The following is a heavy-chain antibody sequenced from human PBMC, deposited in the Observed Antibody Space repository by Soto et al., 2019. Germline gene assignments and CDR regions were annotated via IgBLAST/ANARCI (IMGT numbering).Heavy chain of an antibody. V-gene: IGHV3-43*01. CDR2: ISWDGGST. Sequence: PGGSLRLSCAASGFTFDDYTMHWVRQAPGKGLEWVSLISWDGGSTYYADSVKGRFTISRDNSKNSLYLQMNSLRTEDTALYYCSGCQRFNGMDVWGQGTTVTVSS. J-gene: IGHJ6*02. CDR3: SGCQRFNGMDV. CDR1: GFTFDDYT. D-gene: IGHD6-25*01.